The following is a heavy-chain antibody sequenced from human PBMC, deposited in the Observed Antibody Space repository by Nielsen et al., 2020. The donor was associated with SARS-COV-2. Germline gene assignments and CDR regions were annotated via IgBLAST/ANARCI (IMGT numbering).Heavy chain of an antibody. CDR1: RFTFSSYD. V-gene: IGHV3-48*03. CDR2: ISSSGSTI. Sequence: GALRLSCAASRFTFSSYDMNWVRQAPGKGLEWVSYISSSGSTIYYADSVKGRFTISRDNAKNSLYLQMNSLRAEDTAIYYCARTYEGAFDIWGQGTMVTVSS. CDR3: ARTYEGAFDI. D-gene: IGHD3-22*01. J-gene: IGHJ3*02.